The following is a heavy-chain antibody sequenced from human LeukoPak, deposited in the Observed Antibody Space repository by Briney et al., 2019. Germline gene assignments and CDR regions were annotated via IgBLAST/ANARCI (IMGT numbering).Heavy chain of an antibody. CDR1: GFTFSSYG. J-gene: IGHJ4*02. CDR3: ARAKGDIVVVTALDY. CDR2: INPSGGST. Sequence: GRSLRLSCAASGFTFSSYGMHWVRQAPGQGLEWMGIINPSGGSTSYAQTFQGRVTMTRDTSTSTVYMELSSLRSEDTAVYYCARAKGDIVVVTALDYWGQETLVTVSS. D-gene: IGHD2-21*02. V-gene: IGHV1-46*01.